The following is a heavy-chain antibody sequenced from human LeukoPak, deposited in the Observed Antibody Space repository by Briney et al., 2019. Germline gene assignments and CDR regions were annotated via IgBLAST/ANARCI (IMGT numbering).Heavy chain of an antibody. D-gene: IGHD3-3*01. V-gene: IGHV1-2*02. CDR2: MNPNSGGT. J-gene: IGHJ4*02. Sequence: ASVKVSCKASGYTFTGYYLHWVRQAPGQGLEWMGWMNPNSGGTNYAQKFQGRVTMTRDASISTAYMELRRLRSDDTAVYYCAIKRFFEDPNDYWGQGTLVTVSS. CDR1: GYTFTGYY. CDR3: AIKRFFEDPNDY.